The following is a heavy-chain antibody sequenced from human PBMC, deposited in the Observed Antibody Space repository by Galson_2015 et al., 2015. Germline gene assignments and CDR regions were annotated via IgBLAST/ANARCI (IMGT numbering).Heavy chain of an antibody. J-gene: IGHJ6*02. CDR3: ARDKRAAHIAYYYYYGMDV. CDR2: IYHSGST. D-gene: IGHD6-6*01. Sequence: LSLTCAVSGGSISSSNWWSWVRQPPGKGLEWIGEIYHSGSTNYNPSLKSRVTISVDKSKNQFSLKLSSVTAADTAVYYCARDKRAAHIAYYYYYGMDVWGQGTTVTVSS. CDR1: GGSISSSNW. V-gene: IGHV4-4*02.